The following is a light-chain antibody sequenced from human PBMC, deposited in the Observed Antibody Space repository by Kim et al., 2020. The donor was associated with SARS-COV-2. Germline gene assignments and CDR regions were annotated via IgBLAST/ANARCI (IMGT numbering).Light chain of an antibody. J-gene: IGLJ1*01. CDR2: DND. CDR3: GVWDSGLKAFV. CDR1: VSNMGNS. Sequence: GQRSTLSGSGAVSNMGNSVSWCQQFQGTAHKLVIYDNDKRPSGRSNRFNGSKSGTSATLDITGLQTGDEADYYCGVWDSGLKAFVFGTGTKVTVL. V-gene: IGLV1-51*01.